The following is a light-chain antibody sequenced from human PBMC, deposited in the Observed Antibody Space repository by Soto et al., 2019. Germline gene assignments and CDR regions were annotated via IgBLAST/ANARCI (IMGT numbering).Light chain of an antibody. V-gene: IGLV2-14*03. Sequence: QSALTQPASVSGSPGQSITISCTGTSSDVGHPYNYVSWYQQHPGKAPKLLIFKVSNRPSVISGRFSGSKSGNTASLTISGLQAEDEADYYCMSYIDSTSTHWVLGGGTKLTVL. J-gene: IGLJ3*02. CDR1: SSDVGHPYNY. CDR3: MSYIDSTSTHWV. CDR2: KVS.